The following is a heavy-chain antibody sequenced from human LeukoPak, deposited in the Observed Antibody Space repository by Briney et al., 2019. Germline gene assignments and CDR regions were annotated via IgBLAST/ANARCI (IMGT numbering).Heavy chain of an antibody. CDR2: INHSGST. V-gene: IGHV4-34*01. D-gene: IGHD2-2*01. J-gene: IGHJ3*02. CDR3: ASRSNKLKIVPAAPDGSGSGAFDI. Sequence: PSETLSITCAVYGRSFSGYYWSWIRQPPGKGLEWIGEINHSGSTNYNPSLKSRVTISVDTSKNQFSLKLSSVTAADTAVYYCASRSNKLKIVPAAPDGSGSGAFDIWGQGTIVTVSS. CDR1: GRSFSGYY.